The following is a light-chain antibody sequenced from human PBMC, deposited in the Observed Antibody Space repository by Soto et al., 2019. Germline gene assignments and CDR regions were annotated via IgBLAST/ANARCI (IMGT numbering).Light chain of an antibody. V-gene: IGLV1-47*01. Sequence: QSVLTQPPSASGTPGQRVTTSCSGSSSNIGSNYVYWYQQLPGTAPKLLIYRNNQRPSGVPDRFSGSKSGTSVSLAISGLRSEDEADYYCAAWDDSLSGVVFGGGTKLTVL. J-gene: IGLJ2*01. CDR2: RNN. CDR3: AAWDDSLSGVV. CDR1: SSNIGSNY.